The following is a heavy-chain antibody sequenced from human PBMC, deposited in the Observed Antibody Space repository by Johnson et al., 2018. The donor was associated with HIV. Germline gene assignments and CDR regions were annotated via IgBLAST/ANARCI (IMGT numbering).Heavy chain of an antibody. CDR1: GFTVSSNY. CDR2: ISSGGDT. Sequence: VQLVESGGGLVQPGGSLRLSCVVSGFTVSSNYITWVRQAPGKGLEWVSVISSGGDTYYADSVKDRFTISRDNSKNTLYLQMNSLRAEDMAVYYCAREYSSSWYSWSAFDIWGQGTMVTVSS. J-gene: IGHJ3*02. D-gene: IGHD6-13*01. CDR3: AREYSSSWYSWSAFDI. V-gene: IGHV3-66*01.